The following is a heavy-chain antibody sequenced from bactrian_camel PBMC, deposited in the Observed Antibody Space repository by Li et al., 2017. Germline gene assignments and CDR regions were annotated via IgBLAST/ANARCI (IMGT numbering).Heavy chain of an antibody. J-gene: IGHJ4*01. V-gene: IGHV3S55*01. Sequence: QVQLVESGGGLVQAGGSLRLTSAASGFTYSSCCRTWYGQAPGKEHELVSSISSSGSSYYADSVNGRFTISKDNAKNTLYLQLNSLKTEDTSVYYCAAERVPLWSWTFVDWGQGTQVTV. CDR2: ISSSGSS. D-gene: IGHD5*01. CDR1: GFTYSSCC. CDR3: AAERVPLWSWTFVD.